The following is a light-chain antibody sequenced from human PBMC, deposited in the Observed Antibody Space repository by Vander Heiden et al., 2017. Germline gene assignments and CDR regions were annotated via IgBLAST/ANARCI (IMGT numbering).Light chain of an antibody. J-gene: IGKJ4*01. Sequence: DIQITQSPSSLLALVRDRTTITCRASQGIRNDLDLYQQKPGKAPKRLVYVASSLQSGVPSRFSGSGSGTEFTLTISSLQPEDFATYYCLQRNGYPLTFGGGTKVELK. V-gene: IGKV1-17*01. CDR3: LQRNGYPLT. CDR2: VAS. CDR1: QGIRND.